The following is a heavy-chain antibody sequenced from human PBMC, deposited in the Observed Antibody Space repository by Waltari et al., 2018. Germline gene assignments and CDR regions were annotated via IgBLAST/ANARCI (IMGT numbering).Heavy chain of an antibody. V-gene: IGHV1-3*01. CDR1: GYTFTSYA. CDR2: INAGNGNT. D-gene: IGHD5-12*01. Sequence: QVQLVQSGAEVKKPGASVKVSCKASGYTFTSYAMHWVRQAPGQRLEWMGWINAGNGNTKYSQKFQGRVTITRDTSASTAYMELSSLRSEDTAVYYCARDQHLRWLRLGGDYYYYGMDVWGQGTTVTVSS. J-gene: IGHJ6*02. CDR3: ARDQHLRWLRLGGDYYYYGMDV.